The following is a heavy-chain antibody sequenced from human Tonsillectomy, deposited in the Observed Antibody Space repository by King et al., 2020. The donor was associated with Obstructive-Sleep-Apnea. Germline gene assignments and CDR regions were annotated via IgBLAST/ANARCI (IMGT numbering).Heavy chain of an antibody. CDR1: GFTFSSYS. CDR3: ARADGESELYYYNGMDV. J-gene: IGHJ6*02. CDR2: ISSSSSTI. Sequence: VQLVESGGGLVQPGGSLRLSCAASGFTFSSYSMNWVRQAPGKGLEWVSYISSSSSTIYYADSVKGRFTISRDNAKNSLYLQMNSLRAEDTAVYYCARADGESELYYYNGMDVWGQGTTVTVSS. D-gene: IGHD3-10*01. V-gene: IGHV3-48*04.